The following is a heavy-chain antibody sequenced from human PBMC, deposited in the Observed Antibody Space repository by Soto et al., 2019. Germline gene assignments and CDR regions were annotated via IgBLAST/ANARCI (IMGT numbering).Heavy chain of an antibody. Sequence: QSQTLSLTCAVSGGSISSSNWWSWVRQPPGKGLEWIGEIYHSGSTNYNPSLKSRVTISVDKSKNQFSLKLSSVTAADTAVYYCARGLDLLMVRGVYYYYYGMDVWGQGTTVTVSS. D-gene: IGHD3-10*01. V-gene: IGHV4-4*02. CDR3: ARGLDLLMVRGVYYYYYGMDV. CDR1: GGSISSSNW. J-gene: IGHJ6*02. CDR2: IYHSGST.